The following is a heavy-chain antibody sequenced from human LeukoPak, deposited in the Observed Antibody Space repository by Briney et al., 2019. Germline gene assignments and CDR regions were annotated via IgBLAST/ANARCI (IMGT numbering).Heavy chain of an antibody. CDR1: GFSFSTSS. CDR2: ISWNSGSI. V-gene: IGHV3-9*01. D-gene: IGHD2-8*01. CDR3: AKDMFPKVVSWFDP. J-gene: IGHJ5*02. Sequence: PGGSLRLSCAASGFSFSTSSMNWVRQAPGKGLEWVSGISWNSGSIGYADSVKGRFTISRDNAKNSLYLQMNSLRAEDTALYYCAKDMFPKVVSWFDPWGQGTLVTVSS.